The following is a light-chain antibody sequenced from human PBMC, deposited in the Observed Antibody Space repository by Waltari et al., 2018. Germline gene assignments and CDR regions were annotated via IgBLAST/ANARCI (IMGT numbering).Light chain of an antibody. CDR2: WAS. CDR1: QNILYHPNNKNY. Sequence: DIVMTQSPDSLTLSLGERATISCKSTQNILYHPNNKNYLAWYQQKPGQPPKLLFYWASTRQSGVPDRFSGSGSATDFTLTITSLQAEDVAVYYCQEYYTTPGTFGQGTKLEV. J-gene: IGKJ2*01. V-gene: IGKV4-1*01. CDR3: QEYYTTPGT.